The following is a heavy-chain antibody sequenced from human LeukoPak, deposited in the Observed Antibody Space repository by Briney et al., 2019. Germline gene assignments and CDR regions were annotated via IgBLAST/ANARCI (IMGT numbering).Heavy chain of an antibody. J-gene: IGHJ5*02. Sequence: PSETLSLTCTVSGGSISSYYWSWIRQPAGKGLEWIGHIFTSGSTNYNPSLKSRVTMSLDRSRNQFSLKLTSVTAADTAVYYCARDLPEGSGRRNWFDPWGQGALVTVSS. V-gene: IGHV4-4*07. CDR3: ARDLPEGSGRRNWFDP. D-gene: IGHD3-10*01. CDR1: GGSISSYY. CDR2: IFTSGST.